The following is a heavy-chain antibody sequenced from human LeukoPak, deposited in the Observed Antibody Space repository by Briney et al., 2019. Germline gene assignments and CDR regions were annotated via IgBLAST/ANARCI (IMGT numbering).Heavy chain of an antibody. CDR3: AELGITMIGGV. J-gene: IGHJ6*04. D-gene: IGHD3-10*02. CDR2: ISSRGSTI. Sequence: PGGSLRLSCAASGFTFSSNAMNWVRQAPGKGLEWVSYISSRGSTIYYADSVKGRFTISRDNAKNSLYLQMNSLRAEDTAVYYCAELGITMIGGVWGKGTTVTISS. CDR1: GFTFSSNA. V-gene: IGHV3-48*03.